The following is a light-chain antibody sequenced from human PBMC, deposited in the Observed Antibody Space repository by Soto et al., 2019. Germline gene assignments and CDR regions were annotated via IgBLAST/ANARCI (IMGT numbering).Light chain of an antibody. Sequence: DIQMTQSPTTLSASLGDRVIITCRASQRMSAWLAWYQQKPGKAPKLLIYDASSLENGVPSRFSGSGSGTEVSLTISSLQPDDFATYYCQQYDTYPWTFGQGTKVDIK. CDR2: DAS. CDR3: QQYDTYPWT. V-gene: IGKV1-5*01. J-gene: IGKJ1*01. CDR1: QRMSAW.